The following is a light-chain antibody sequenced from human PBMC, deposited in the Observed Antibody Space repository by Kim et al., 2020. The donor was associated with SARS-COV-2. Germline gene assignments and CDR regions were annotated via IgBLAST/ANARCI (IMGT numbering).Light chain of an antibody. Sequence: GQSVTISCTGTSSDVGGYNYVSWYPQHPGKAPKLMIYEVSKRPSGVPDRFSGSKSGNTASLTVSGLQAEDEADYYCSSYAGSNNLVFGGGTQLTV. J-gene: IGLJ2*01. V-gene: IGLV2-8*01. CDR1: SSDVGGYNY. CDR3: SSYAGSNNLV. CDR2: EVS.